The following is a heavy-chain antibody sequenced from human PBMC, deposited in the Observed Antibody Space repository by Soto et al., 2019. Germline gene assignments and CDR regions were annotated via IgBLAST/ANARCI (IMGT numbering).Heavy chain of an antibody. J-gene: IGHJ4*02. CDR1: GFTFSNNG. D-gene: IGHD6-19*01. CDR3: FGGWNQGFDH. V-gene: IGHV3-23*01. CDR2: ISDSGDST. Sequence: EVQLLESGGGLVQPGGSLRLSCAASGFTFSNNGMTWVRQAPGKGLEWVSAISDSGDSTYYADSVKGRFTISRDNSRNTLYLHINSLRAEDTAVYYCFGGWNQGFDHWGQGILVTVSS.